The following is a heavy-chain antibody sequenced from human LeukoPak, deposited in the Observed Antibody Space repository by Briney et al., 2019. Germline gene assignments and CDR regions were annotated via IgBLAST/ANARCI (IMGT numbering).Heavy chain of an antibody. CDR1: GYSFTSYW. V-gene: IGHV5-51*01. D-gene: IGHD5-24*01. J-gene: IGHJ6*02. CDR2: IYPGDSDT. Sequence: GESLKISCKGSGYSFTSYWIGWVRQMPGKGLEWMGIIYPGDSDTRYSPSFQGQVTISADKSISTAYLEWSSLKASDTAMYYCARHGSVDGYNPYYYYGMDVWGQGTTVTVSS. CDR3: ARHGSVDGYNPYYYYGMDV.